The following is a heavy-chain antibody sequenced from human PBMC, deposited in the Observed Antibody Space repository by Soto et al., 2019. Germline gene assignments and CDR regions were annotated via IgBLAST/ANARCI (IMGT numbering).Heavy chain of an antibody. Sequence: ASVKVSCKVSGYTLTELSMHWVRQAPGKGLEWMGGFDPEDGETIYAQKFQGRVTMTEDTSTDTAYMELSSLRSEDTAVYYCATDPVRGVIIGPTGWFDPWGQGTLVTVSS. J-gene: IGHJ5*02. CDR2: FDPEDGET. V-gene: IGHV1-24*01. CDR3: ATDPVRGVIIGPTGWFDP. CDR1: GYTLTELS. D-gene: IGHD3-10*01.